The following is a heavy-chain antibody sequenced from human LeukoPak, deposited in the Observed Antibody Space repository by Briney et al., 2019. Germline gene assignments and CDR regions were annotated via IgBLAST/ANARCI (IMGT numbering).Heavy chain of an antibody. V-gene: IGHV3-7*01. D-gene: IGHD2-2*01. Sequence: GGSLRLSCAASGFTFSIYWMSWVRQAPGKGLEWVANIKQDGGEKYYVDSVKGRFAISRDNAKNSLYLQMNSLRAEDTAVYYCARAGLNIVVVPTTIYYYYYYMDVWGKGTTVTVSS. CDR2: IKQDGGEK. CDR1: GFTFSIYW. J-gene: IGHJ6*03. CDR3: ARAGLNIVVVPTTIYYYYYYMDV.